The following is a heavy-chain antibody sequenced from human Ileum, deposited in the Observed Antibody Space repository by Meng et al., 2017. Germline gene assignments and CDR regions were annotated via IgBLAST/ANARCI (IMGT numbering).Heavy chain of an antibody. CDR3: ARESHYGGNFVTFDY. D-gene: IGHD4-23*01. CDR2: IYHSWST. V-gene: IGHV4-4*02. J-gene: IGHJ4*02. Sequence: KAGPILVQARGTLSLLRAVSGGSIRCMNCWSWVRQPPGKWLELIGEIYHSWSTNYNPPLKSRVPISVDKSKIQFSLKLSSVAAADTAVYYWARESHYGGNFVTFDYWGQGTLVTVSS. CDR1: GGSIRCMNC.